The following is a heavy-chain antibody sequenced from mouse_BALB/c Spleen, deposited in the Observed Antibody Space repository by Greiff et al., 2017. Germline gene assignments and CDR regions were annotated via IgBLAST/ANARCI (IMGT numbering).Heavy chain of an antibody. V-gene: IGHV1S22*01. Sequence: LQQPGSELVRPGASVKLSCKASGYTFTSYWMHWVKQRHGQGLEWIGNIYPGSGSTNYDEKFKSKGTLTVDTSSSTAYMHLSSLTSEDSAVYYCTRGDSYYYGSHYFDYWGQGTTRTVSS. CDR2: IYPGSGST. CDR3: TRGDSYYYGSHYFDY. J-gene: IGHJ2*01. D-gene: IGHD1-1*01. CDR1: GYTFTSYW.